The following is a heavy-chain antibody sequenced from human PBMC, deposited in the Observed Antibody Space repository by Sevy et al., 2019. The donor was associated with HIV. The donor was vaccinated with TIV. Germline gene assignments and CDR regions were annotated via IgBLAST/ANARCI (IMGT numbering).Heavy chain of an antibody. CDR2: ISTGTDHI. CDR3: VRRGVDAYNVYIDL. D-gene: IGHD3-10*01. CDR1: GYTFPAFS. J-gene: IGHJ4*02. Sequence: GGSLRLSCTASGYTFPAFSFNWVRQAPGKGLEWLSYISTGTDHIYYADSAKGRFTISRDDAKNSVYLEMKSLRGQDTALSYGVRRGVDAYNVYIDLWGQGTLVTVSS. V-gene: IGHV3-21*05.